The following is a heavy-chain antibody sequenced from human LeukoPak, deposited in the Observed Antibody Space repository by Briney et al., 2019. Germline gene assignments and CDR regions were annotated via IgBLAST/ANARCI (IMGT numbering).Heavy chain of an antibody. CDR2: INHSGST. V-gene: IGHV4-34*01. Sequence: PSETLSLTCAVYGGSFSGYYWSWIRQPPGKGLEWIGEINHSGSTNYNPSLKSRVTISVDTSKNQFSLKLSSVTAADTAVHYCARSEGVYYGSGSSGSYYPHWFDPWGQGTLVTVSS. D-gene: IGHD3-10*01. J-gene: IGHJ5*02. CDR3: ARSEGVYYGSGSSGSYYPHWFDP. CDR1: GGSFSGYY.